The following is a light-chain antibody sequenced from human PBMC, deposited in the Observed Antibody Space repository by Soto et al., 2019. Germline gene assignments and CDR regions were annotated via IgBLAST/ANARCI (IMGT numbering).Light chain of an antibody. CDR1: SSDVGGYTY. CDR3: CSSTSSNTYV. V-gene: IGLV2-14*01. Sequence: QSALTQPASVSGSPGQSITISCTGTSSDVGGYTYVSWYQQYPGKAPKLMIYDVSYRPSGFSNRFSGSKSVNTASLTISGLQAADEADYYCCSSTSSNTYVFGTGTKFTVL. J-gene: IGLJ1*01. CDR2: DVS.